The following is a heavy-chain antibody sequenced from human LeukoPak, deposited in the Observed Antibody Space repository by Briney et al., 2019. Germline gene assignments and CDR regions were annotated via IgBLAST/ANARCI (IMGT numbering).Heavy chain of an antibody. CDR2: MNPNSGNT. CDR3: ARVLFDSSGEVDAFDI. J-gene: IGHJ3*02. CDR1: GYTFTSYD. V-gene: IGHV1-8*01. D-gene: IGHD3-22*01. Sequence: ASVKVSCKASGYTFTSYDINWVRQATGQGLEWMGWMNPNSGNTGYAQKFQGRVTMTRNTSISTAYMELSSLRSEDTAVYYCARVLFDSSGEVDAFDIWGQGTMVTVSS.